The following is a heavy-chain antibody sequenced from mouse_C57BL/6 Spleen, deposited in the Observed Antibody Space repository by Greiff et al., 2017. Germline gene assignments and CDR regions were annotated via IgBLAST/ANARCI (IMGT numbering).Heavy chain of an antibody. CDR1: GYTFTDYY. V-gene: IGHV1-19*01. Sequence: VQLQQSGPVLVKPGASVKMSCKASGYTFTDYYMNWVKQSHGKSLEWIGVINPYNGGTSYNQKFKGKATLTVDKSSSTAYMELNSLTSEDSAVYYCARRENDWDYFDYWGQGTTLTVSS. D-gene: IGHD4-1*01. CDR3: ARRENDWDYFDY. CDR2: INPYNGGT. J-gene: IGHJ2*01.